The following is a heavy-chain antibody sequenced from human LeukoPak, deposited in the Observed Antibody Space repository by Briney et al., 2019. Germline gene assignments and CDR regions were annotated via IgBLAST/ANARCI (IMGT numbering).Heavy chain of an antibody. CDR3: AGEVYYYMDV. CDR2: ISSSGSTI. V-gene: IGHV3-48*03. CDR1: GFTFSSYE. Sequence: GGSLRLSCAASGFTFSSYEMNWVRQAPGKGLEWVSYISSSGSTIYYADSVKGRFTISRDNAKNSLYLQMNSLRAEDTAVYYCAGEVYYYMDVWGKGTTVTISS. J-gene: IGHJ6*03.